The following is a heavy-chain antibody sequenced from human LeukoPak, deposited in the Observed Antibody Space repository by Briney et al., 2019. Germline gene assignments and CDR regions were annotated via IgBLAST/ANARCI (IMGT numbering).Heavy chain of an antibody. Sequence: ETLSLTCTVSGGSISSGGYHWNWVRQAPGKGLEWVSSISSSSSYIYQADSAKGRFTVSRDNAKNSLYLQMNILRAEDTAVYYCARSQEGDYVGSGSYPATYYYYYGLDVWGQGTTVTVSS. J-gene: IGHJ6*02. CDR2: ISSSSSYI. CDR1: GGSISSGGYH. V-gene: IGHV3-21*01. CDR3: ARSQEGDYVGSGSYPATYYYYYGLDV. D-gene: IGHD3-10*01.